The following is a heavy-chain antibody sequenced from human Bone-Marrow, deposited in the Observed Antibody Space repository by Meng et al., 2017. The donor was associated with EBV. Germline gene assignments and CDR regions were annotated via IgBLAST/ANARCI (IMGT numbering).Heavy chain of an antibody. V-gene: IGHV3-21*01. CDR1: GFTFSTYA. Sequence: EVYLVESGGGLVKPGGALRRSCEASGFTFSTYAMTWVRQAPGKGLEWVSTISSNSEFTPYGDSMKGRFSISRDNAKNSLFLQMNSLRGEDTAIYYCARAGYCGGGSCYVSSPDYWGQGILVTVSS. D-gene: IGHD2-15*01. CDR2: ISSNSEFT. CDR3: ARAGYCGGGSCYVSSPDY. J-gene: IGHJ4*02.